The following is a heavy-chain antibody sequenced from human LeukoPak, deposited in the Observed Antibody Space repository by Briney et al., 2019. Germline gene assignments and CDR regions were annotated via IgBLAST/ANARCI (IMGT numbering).Heavy chain of an antibody. V-gene: IGHV1-69*13. J-gene: IGHJ6*03. CDR1: GYTFTGYY. D-gene: IGHD2-15*01. CDR2: IIPIFGTA. CDR3: ARVGYCSGGSCYMDV. Sequence: SVKVSCKASGYTFTGYYMHWVRQAPGQGLEWMGGIIPIFGTANYAQKFQGRVTITADESTSTAYMELSSLRADDTAVYYCARVGYCSGGSCYMDVWGKGTTVTISS.